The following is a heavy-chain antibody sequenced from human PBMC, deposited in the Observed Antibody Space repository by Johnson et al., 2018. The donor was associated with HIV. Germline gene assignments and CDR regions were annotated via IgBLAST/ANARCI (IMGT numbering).Heavy chain of an antibody. D-gene: IGHD3-16*01. V-gene: IGHV3-30*02. Sequence: QVQLVESGGGVVQPGRSLRLSCAASGFRLSSYGMHWVRQAPGKGLEWGAFIPYDESDKYYAHSVKGRFTISIDNSKNTLFLQMNSLRAEDSAVYYCATDRGSGGQESVEVWGQGAMVTVYS. J-gene: IGHJ3*01. CDR3: ATDRGSGGQESVEV. CDR2: IPYDESDK. CDR1: GFRLSSYG.